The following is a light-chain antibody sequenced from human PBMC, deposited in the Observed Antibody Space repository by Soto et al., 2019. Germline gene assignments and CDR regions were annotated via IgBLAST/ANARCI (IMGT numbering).Light chain of an antibody. CDR2: DAS. CDR3: QQRSDWPLLT. Sequence: EIVLTQSPATLSLSPGERATLSCRASQSVSSYLAWYQQKPGQAPRLLIYDASNRATGIPARFSGSGFGADFTLPISSLEPEDFAVYYCQQRSDWPLLTFGQGTRLET. CDR1: QSVSSY. J-gene: IGKJ5*01. V-gene: IGKV3-11*01.